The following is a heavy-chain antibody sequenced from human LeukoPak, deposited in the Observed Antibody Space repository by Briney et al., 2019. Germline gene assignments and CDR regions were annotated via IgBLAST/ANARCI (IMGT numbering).Heavy chain of an antibody. Sequence: SETLSLTCAVYGGSFSGYYWSWIRQPPGKGLEWIGEINHSGSTNYNASLKSRVTISVDTSKNQFSLKLTSVSAADTAVYYCARDSDYYDSSGYFDYWGQGTLVTVSS. CDR3: ARDSDYYDSSGYFDY. V-gene: IGHV4-34*01. CDR2: INHSGST. J-gene: IGHJ4*02. D-gene: IGHD3-22*01. CDR1: GGSFSGYY.